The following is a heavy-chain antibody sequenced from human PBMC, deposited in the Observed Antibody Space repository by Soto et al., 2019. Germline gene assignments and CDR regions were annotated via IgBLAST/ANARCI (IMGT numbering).Heavy chain of an antibody. D-gene: IGHD4-17*01. V-gene: IGHV2-5*02. Sequence: QITLKESGPSLVKPTQTLTLTCAFSGFSLSTRAVGVGWIRQPPGKALEWLALIYCDDDKRYNPSLKSRLTIPNETSKNQEALNLTNMDPVDTTTYCCAHFPQDNGAEYFLGAFDIWGQGTMVTVSS. CDR1: GFSLSTRAVG. J-gene: IGHJ3*02. CDR2: IYCDDDK. CDR3: AHFPQDNGAEYFLGAFDI.